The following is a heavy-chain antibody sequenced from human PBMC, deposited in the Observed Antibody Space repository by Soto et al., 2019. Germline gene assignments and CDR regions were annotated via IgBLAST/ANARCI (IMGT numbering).Heavy chain of an antibody. CDR2: IWSDGNNK. V-gene: IGHV3-33*01. D-gene: IGHD5-12*01. J-gene: IGHJ6*02. CDR3: AIDVNSRWPHYYNYGIDV. Sequence: QVQLVESGGGVVQPGRSLRLSCEASGFTFNTYGMHWVRQAPGKGLEWVAIIWSDGNNKYYKDSVKGLFTISRDNSKNPLYLQMDSLRVEDTALYYCAIDVNSRWPHYYNYGIDVWGQGTTVTVSS. CDR1: GFTFNTYG.